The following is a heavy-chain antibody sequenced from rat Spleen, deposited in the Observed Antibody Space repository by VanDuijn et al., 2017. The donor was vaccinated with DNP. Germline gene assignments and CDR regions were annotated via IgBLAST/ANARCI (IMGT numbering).Heavy chain of an antibody. CDR1: GFTFSDYY. CDR3: ARATHTTGIPFYFDY. J-gene: IGHJ2*01. CDR2: ISTGSGNT. D-gene: IGHD1-7*01. V-gene: IGHV5S13*01. Sequence: EVQLVESGGGLVQPGRSLKLSCAASGFTFSDYYMAWVRQAPKKGLEWVASISTGSGNTYYRDSVKGRFTISRDNAKNTQYLQMDSLRSEDTATYYCARATHTTGIPFYFDYWGQGVMVTVSS.